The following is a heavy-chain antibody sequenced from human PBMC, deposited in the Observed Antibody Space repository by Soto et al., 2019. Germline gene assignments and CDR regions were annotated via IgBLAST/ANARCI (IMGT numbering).Heavy chain of an antibody. CDR1: GFSLSTSGVG. D-gene: IGHD1-7*01. CDR2: IYWNDDK. Sequence: GSGPTLVNPTQTLTLTCTFSGFSLSTSGVGVGWIRQPPGKALEWLALIYWNDDKRYSPSLQSRLTIPKDTSKNQVGLTMTNMDPVDTATYYCAHSVAGTSQSYYYYYGMDVWGQGTTVTVSS. V-gene: IGHV2-5*01. CDR3: AHSVAGTSQSYYYYYGMDV. J-gene: IGHJ6*02.